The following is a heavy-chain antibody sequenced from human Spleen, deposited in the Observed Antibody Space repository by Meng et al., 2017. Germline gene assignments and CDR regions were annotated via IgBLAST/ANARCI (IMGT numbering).Heavy chain of an antibody. J-gene: IGHJ5*02. CDR2: IGHSGIT. CDR3: VRSSGWVRTGFDP. D-gene: IGHD6-19*01. V-gene: IGHV4-30-2*03. Sequence: QLQLQESGSGLVKPSQTLSLMCAVSGGSISSGGYYWGWIRQPPGKGLEWIGSIGHSGITYYTPSLKSRVTVSIDMSKSQFSLKLTSVTATDTAVYYCVRSSGWVRTGFDPWGQGTLVTVSS. CDR1: GGSISSGGYY.